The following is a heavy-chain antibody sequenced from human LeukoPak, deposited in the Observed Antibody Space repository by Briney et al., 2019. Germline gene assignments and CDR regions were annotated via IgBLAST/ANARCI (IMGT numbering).Heavy chain of an antibody. J-gene: IGHJ4*02. D-gene: IGHD2-2*01. Sequence: PSETLSLTCAVSGGSVSSSNWWTWVRQPPGEGLGWIGVNYLSGSTNYNPSLNRRVNISITKSKNHFSQKLSSMCAADTAVYYCARGGVIPAQWGQGTLVTVSS. CDR1: GGSVSSSNW. CDR3: ARGGVIPAQ. V-gene: IGHV4-4*02. CDR2: NYLSGST.